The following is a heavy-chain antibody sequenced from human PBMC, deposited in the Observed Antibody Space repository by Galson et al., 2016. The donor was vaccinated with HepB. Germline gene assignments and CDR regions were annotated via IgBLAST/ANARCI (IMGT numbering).Heavy chain of an antibody. CDR3: ARQSGWSRARYFFDY. V-gene: IGHV3-33*01. CDR1: GFTFSNYG. J-gene: IGHJ4*02. D-gene: IGHD6-19*01. CDR2: IWNDGSNR. Sequence: SLRLSCAASGFTFSNYGMHWVRQAPGKGLEWVALIWNDGSNRYYADSVKGRFTISRDNSKNTLYLQMNSLRAEDTAVYYCARQSGWSRARYFFDYWAQGTLVTVSS.